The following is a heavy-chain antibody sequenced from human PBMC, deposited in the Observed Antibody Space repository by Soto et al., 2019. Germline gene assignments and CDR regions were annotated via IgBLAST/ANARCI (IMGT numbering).Heavy chain of an antibody. D-gene: IGHD5-18*01. Sequence: GASVKVSCKASGVTFSSYAISWVRQAPGQGLEWMGGIIPIFGTANYAQKFQGRVTITADESTSTAYMELSSLRSEDTAVYYCARESLLGTAMAFYFDYWGQGTLVTVSS. V-gene: IGHV1-69*13. CDR1: GVTFSSYA. J-gene: IGHJ4*02. CDR2: IIPIFGTA. CDR3: ARESLLGTAMAFYFDY.